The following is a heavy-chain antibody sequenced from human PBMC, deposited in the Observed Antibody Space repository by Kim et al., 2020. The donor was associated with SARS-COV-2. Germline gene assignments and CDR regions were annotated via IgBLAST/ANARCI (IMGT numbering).Heavy chain of an antibody. CDR3: ARAYSSGWYTAFDV. D-gene: IGHD6-13*01. V-gene: IGHV3-64*01. CDR1: GFTFSNHA. Sequence: GGSLRLSCVASGFTFSNHAMHWVRQAPGKGLQYVSAIGYNGDSTFYASSVKGRFTISRDNSKNTLYLQMGGLRPEDMALYYCARAYSSGWYTAFDVWGQGPMVTVSS. CDR2: IGYNGDST. J-gene: IGHJ3*01.